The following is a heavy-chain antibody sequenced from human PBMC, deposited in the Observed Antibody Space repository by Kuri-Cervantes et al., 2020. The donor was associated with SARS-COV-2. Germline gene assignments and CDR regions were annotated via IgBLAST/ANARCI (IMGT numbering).Heavy chain of an antibody. J-gene: IGHJ4*02. Sequence: GESLKISCAASGFTVSSNYMSWVRQAPGKGLEWVSVIYSGGSTYYADSVKGRFTISRGNSKNTLYLQMNSLRAEDTAVYYCARVVGYSSSWYYFDYWGQGTLVTVSS. V-gene: IGHV3-53*01. CDR3: ARVVGYSSSWYYFDY. D-gene: IGHD6-13*01. CDR1: GFTVSSNY. CDR2: IYSGGST.